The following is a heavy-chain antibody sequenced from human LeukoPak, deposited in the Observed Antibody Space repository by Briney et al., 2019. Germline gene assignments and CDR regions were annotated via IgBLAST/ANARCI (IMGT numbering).Heavy chain of an antibody. CDR2: ISYDGSNK. D-gene: IGHD3-22*01. CDR3: ARDYYDSSGDYYGMDV. V-gene: IGHV3-30-3*01. Sequence: GGSLRLSCAASGFTFSSYAMPWVRQAPGKGLEWVAVISYDGSNKYYADSVKGRFTISRDNSKNTLYLQMNSLRAEDTAVYYCARDYYDSSGDYYGMDVWGQGTTVTVSS. CDR1: GFTFSSYA. J-gene: IGHJ6*02.